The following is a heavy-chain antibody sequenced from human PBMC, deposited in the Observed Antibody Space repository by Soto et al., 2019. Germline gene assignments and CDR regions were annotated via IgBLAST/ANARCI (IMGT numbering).Heavy chain of an antibody. J-gene: IGHJ4*02. D-gene: IGHD1-26*01. V-gene: IGHV1-69*04. CDR3: APSGSLYYFDY. CDR1: GYSFANYV. CDR2: IIPILGIA. Sequence: SVKVSCKASGYSFANYVIYWVRQAPGQRLEWMGRIIPILGIANYAQKFQGRVTITADKSTSTAYMELSSLRSEDTAVYYCAPSGSLYYFDYWGQGTLVTVSS.